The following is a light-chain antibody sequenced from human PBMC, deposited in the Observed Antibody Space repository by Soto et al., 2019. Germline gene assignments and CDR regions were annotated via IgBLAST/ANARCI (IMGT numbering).Light chain of an antibody. CDR2: YDS. Sequence: SYELTQPPSVSVAPEKTTTITCAGNNIGDKRVHWYRQKSGQAPVLLISYDSDRPSGIPERFSGSNSGNTATLTISRVEAGDEADYYCQVWDIMTDNYVFGGGTKVTVL. CDR3: QVWDIMTDNYV. CDR1: NIGDKR. V-gene: IGLV3-21*04. J-gene: IGLJ1*01.